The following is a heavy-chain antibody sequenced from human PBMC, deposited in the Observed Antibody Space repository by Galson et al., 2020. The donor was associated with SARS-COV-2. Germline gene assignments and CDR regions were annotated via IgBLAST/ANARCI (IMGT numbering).Heavy chain of an antibody. V-gene: IGHV3-21*01. Sequence: GESLKISCAASGFTFSSYSMNWVRQAPGKGLEWVSSISSSSSYIYYADSVKGRFTISRDNAKNSLYLQMNSLRAEDTAVYYCARILDILTGYFILYGMDVWGQGTTVTVSS. J-gene: IGHJ6*02. CDR3: ARILDILTGYFILYGMDV. D-gene: IGHD3-9*01. CDR2: ISSSSSYI. CDR1: GFTFSSYS.